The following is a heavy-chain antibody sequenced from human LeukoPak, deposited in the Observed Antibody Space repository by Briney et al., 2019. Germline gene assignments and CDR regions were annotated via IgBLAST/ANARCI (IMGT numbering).Heavy chain of an antibody. V-gene: IGHV1-2*02. Sequence: GASVKVSCKASGYTFTGYYLHWVRQAPGLGFEWMGWINPNNGGTNYAQKFQGGVTMTRDTSINTAYMELSSLRSDDTAVYYCARCKTGDWFDPWGQGTLVTVSS. D-gene: IGHD2/OR15-2a*01. CDR3: ARCKTGDWFDP. CDR1: GYTFTGYY. J-gene: IGHJ5*02. CDR2: INPNNGGT.